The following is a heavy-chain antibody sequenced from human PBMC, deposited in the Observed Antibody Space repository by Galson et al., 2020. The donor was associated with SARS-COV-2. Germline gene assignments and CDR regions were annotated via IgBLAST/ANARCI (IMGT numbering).Heavy chain of an antibody. J-gene: IGHJ6*02. CDR1: GDSVSSNSAA. D-gene: IGHD3-10*01. Sequence: LTCAISGDSVSSNSAAWNWIRQSPSRGLEWLGRTYYRSQWFNDYAVSLRSRITINPDTSRNQFSLQLNSVTPEDTAVYYCARGGYYGSGSDSSYYYYGMDVWGQGTTVTVSS. V-gene: IGHV6-1*01. CDR3: ARGGYYGSGSDSSYYYYGMDV. CDR2: TYYRSQWFN.